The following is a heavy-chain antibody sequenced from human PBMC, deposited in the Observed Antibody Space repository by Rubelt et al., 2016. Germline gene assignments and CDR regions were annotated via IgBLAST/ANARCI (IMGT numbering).Heavy chain of an antibody. D-gene: IGHD1-26*01. CDR1: GGSISSGGYY. J-gene: IGHJ4*02. CDR3: ARGLVGATPNLDY. V-gene: IGHV4-39*07. Sequence: QLQLQESGPGLVKPSETLSLTCTVSGGSISSGGYYWSWIRQPPGKGLEWIGEINHSGSTNYKPSLKSRVTISVDTSKNQFSLKLSSVTAADTAVYYCARGLVGATPNLDYWGQGTLVTVSS. CDR2: INHSGST.